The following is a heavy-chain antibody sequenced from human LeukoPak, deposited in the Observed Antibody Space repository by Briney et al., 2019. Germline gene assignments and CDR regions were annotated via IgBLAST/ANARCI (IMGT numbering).Heavy chain of an antibody. V-gene: IGHV1-18*01. D-gene: IGHD4-23*01. J-gene: IGHJ4*02. CDR2: ISAYNGNT. CDR1: GGTFSSYA. Sequence: ASVKVSCKASGGTFSSYAISWVRQAPGQGLEWMGWISAYNGNTNYAQKLQGRVTMTTDTSTSTAYMELRSLRSDDTAVYYCARDDYGGNSDYWGQGTLVTVSS. CDR3: ARDDYGGNSDY.